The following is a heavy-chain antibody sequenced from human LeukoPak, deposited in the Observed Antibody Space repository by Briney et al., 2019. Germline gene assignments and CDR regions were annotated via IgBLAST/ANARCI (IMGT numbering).Heavy chain of an antibody. CDR2: IISSSSYI. Sequence: GGSLRLSCAASGFTFSTYSMNWVRQAPGKGLEWVSSIISSSSYIYYADSVKGRFTISRDNAKNSLYLQMNSLRAEDTAVYYCARDPQYCSGGSCYSFDYWGQGTLVTVSS. CDR1: GFTFSTYS. J-gene: IGHJ4*02. D-gene: IGHD2-15*01. V-gene: IGHV3-21*01. CDR3: ARDPQYCSGGSCYSFDY.